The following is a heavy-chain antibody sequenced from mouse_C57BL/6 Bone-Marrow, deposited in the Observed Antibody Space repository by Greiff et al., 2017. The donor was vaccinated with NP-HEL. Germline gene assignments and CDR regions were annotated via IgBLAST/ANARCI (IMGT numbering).Heavy chain of an antibody. CDR3: ARQLRYGSSYWYFDV. CDR1: GFTFSSYG. Sequence: EVQVVESGGDLVKPGGSLKLSCAASGFTFSSYGMSWVRQTPDKRLEWVATISSGGSYTYYPDSVKGRFTISRDNAKNTLYLQMSSLKSEDTAMYYGARQLRYGSSYWYFDVWGTGTTVTVSS. D-gene: IGHD1-1*01. V-gene: IGHV5-6*01. J-gene: IGHJ1*03. CDR2: ISSGGSYT.